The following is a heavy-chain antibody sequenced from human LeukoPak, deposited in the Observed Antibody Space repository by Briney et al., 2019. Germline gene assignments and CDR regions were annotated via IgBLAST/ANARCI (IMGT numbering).Heavy chain of an antibody. CDR3: ARGTYYYGSGSYYKETYYYYYYYMDV. CDR1: GGSISSYY. CDR2: IHYSGST. Sequence: SETLSLTCTVSGGSISSYYWSWIRQPPGKGLEWIAYIHYSGSTNYNPSLKSRVTISVDTSKNQFSLKLSSVTAADTAVYYCARGTYYYGSGSYYKETYYYYYYYMDVWGKGTTVTISS. D-gene: IGHD3-10*01. J-gene: IGHJ6*03. V-gene: IGHV4-59*01.